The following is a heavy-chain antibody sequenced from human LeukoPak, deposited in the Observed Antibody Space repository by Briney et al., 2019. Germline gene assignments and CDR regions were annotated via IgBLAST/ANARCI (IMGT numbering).Heavy chain of an antibody. Sequence: GGSLRLSCAASGFTFDDYAMHWVRQAPGKGLEWVSGISWNSGSIGYADSVKGRFTISRDNAKNSLYLQMNSLRAEDTALYYCAKDPYSSGWFHHFDYWGQGTLVTVSS. CDR2: ISWNSGSI. D-gene: IGHD6-19*01. CDR1: GFTFDDYA. V-gene: IGHV3-9*01. CDR3: AKDPYSSGWFHHFDY. J-gene: IGHJ4*02.